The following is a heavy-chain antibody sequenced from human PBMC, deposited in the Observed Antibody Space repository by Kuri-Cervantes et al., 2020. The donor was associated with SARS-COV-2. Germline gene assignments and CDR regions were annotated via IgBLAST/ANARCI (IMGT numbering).Heavy chain of an antibody. CDR3: ARGRKQYCSSGACNSAGNFEY. J-gene: IGHJ4*02. CDR1: GGSFSGYF. D-gene: IGHD2-15*01. V-gene: IGHV4-34*01. Sequence: ESLKISCDVYGGSFSGYFWGWIRQSPGKGLEWIGETIERGSTNYNPSLKSRVTISADTSKRQFHLEITPMTAADTAVYFCARGRKQYCSSGACNSAGNFEYWGQGALVTVSS. CDR2: TIERGST.